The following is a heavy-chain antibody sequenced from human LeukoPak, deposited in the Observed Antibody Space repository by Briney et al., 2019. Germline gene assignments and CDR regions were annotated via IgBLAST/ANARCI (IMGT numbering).Heavy chain of an antibody. Sequence: PGGSLRLSCAVSGFTFSSYAMNWVRQAPGKGLEWVSSITTSSDYMYYADSLRGRFTTSRDNSKNSLFLQMNSLRAEDTAVYFCARLQSGTYSYYFFYMDVWGKGTTVTVSS. V-gene: IGHV3-21*01. CDR3: ARLQSGTYSYYFFYMDV. D-gene: IGHD1-26*01. CDR1: GFTFSSYA. J-gene: IGHJ6*03. CDR2: ITTSSDYM.